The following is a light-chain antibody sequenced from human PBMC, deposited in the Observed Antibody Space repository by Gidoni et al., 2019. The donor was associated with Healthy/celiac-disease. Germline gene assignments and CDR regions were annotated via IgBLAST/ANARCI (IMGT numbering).Light chain of an antibody. CDR2: DAS. J-gene: IGKJ4*01. CDR1: QDISNY. CDR3: QKYDNLPSLT. V-gene: IGKV1-33*01. Sequence: DIQMTQSPSSLSASVGDRVTITCQASQDISNYLNWYQQKPGKAPKLLIYDASNLETGVPSRFSGSGYGTDFTFTISSLQPEDIATYYCQKYDNLPSLTFGGGTKVEIK.